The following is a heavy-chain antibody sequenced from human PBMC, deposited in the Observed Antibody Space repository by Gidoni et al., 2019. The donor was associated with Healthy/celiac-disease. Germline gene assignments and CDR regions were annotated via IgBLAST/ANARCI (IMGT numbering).Heavy chain of an antibody. CDR2: ISSNGGST. CDR3: VKDLEHPNGDGFDP. CDR1: VFTFSSYA. Sequence: EVQLVESGGGLVQPGGSLILSCPASVFTFSSYAMHWVRQAPGKGLEYVSAISSNGGSTYYADSVKGRFTISRDNSKNTLYLQMSSLRAEDTAVYYCVKDLEHPNGDGFDPWGQGTLVTVSS. V-gene: IGHV3-64D*06. J-gene: IGHJ5*02.